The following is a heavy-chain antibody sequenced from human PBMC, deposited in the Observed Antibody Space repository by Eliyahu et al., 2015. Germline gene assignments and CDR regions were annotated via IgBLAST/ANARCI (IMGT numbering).Heavy chain of an antibody. CDR2: IKSDIDGGAT. J-gene: IGHJ4*02. D-gene: IGHD2/OR15-2a*01. CDR3: TARLPTFEPE. CDR1: GFTFTTAW. V-gene: IGHV3-15*01. Sequence: EVQIVESGGRLVKPGGSLRVSCVAXGFTFTTAWMNWVRQAPGKGLEWIGRIKSDIDGGATDYAASVRGRFTISRDDSNNTVFLNMAGLKTEDTGMYYCTARLPTFEPEWGQGTLVTVSS.